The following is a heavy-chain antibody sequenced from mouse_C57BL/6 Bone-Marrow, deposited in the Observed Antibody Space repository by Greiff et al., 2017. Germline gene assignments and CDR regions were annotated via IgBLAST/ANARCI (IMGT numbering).Heavy chain of an antibody. D-gene: IGHD2-3*01. CDR1: GYTFTSYW. V-gene: IGHV1-59*01. CDR2: IDPSDSYT. Sequence: VQLQQPGAELVRPGTSVKLSCKASGYTFTSYWMHWVKQRPGQGLEWIGVIDPSDSYTNYNQKFKGKATLTVDTSSSTAYMQLSSLTSEDSAVYYCARGGWLLPNYYAMDYWGQGTSVTVSS. J-gene: IGHJ4*01. CDR3: ARGGWLLPNYYAMDY.